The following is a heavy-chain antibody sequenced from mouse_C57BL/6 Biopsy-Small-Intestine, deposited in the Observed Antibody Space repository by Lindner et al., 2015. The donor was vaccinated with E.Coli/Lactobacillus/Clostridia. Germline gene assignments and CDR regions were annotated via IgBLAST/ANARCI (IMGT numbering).Heavy chain of an antibody. CDR2: FDPANGET. Sequence: SVKVSCKVSGYTLTELSMHWVRQAPGKGLEWMGGFDPANGETIYTQNFQGRVTMTEHTSTDTAYMELRSLRSEDTAVYYCATDHARRREDVFWSGPTFDYWGQGTLLTVSS. D-gene: IGHD1-3*01. CDR3: ATDHARRREDVFWSGPTFDY. J-gene: IGHJ2*01. V-gene: IGHV1-83*01. CDR1: GYTLTELS.